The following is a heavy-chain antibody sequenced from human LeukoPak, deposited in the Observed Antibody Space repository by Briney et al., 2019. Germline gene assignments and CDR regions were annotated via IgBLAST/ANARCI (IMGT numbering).Heavy chain of an antibody. CDR2: ISGSGGST. J-gene: IGHJ4*02. V-gene: IGHV3-23*01. D-gene: IGHD4-11*01. CDR1: GFTFSSYA. CDR3: ARDRGAYSNYGGFDY. Sequence: GGSLRLSCAASGFTFSSYAMSWVRQAPGKGLEWVSAISGSGGSTYYADSVKGRFTISRDNSKNTLYLQMNSLRAEDTAVYYCARDRGAYSNYGGFDYWGQGTLVTVSS.